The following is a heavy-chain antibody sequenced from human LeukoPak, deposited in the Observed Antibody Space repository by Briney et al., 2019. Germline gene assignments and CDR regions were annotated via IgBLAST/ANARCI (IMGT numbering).Heavy chain of an antibody. D-gene: IGHD3/OR15-3a*01. Sequence: GGSLRLSCATPGFIFSGSYMSWIRRSPGKGLEWFSYISGSGNDISYADSVKGRFTISRDNAKGSLYLQMNSLRAADTAVYYCGTHAGRTGSDDWGQGTLVTVSS. J-gene: IGHJ4*02. CDR1: GFIFSGSY. V-gene: IGHV3-11*01. CDR2: ISGSGNDI. CDR3: GTHAGRTGSDD.